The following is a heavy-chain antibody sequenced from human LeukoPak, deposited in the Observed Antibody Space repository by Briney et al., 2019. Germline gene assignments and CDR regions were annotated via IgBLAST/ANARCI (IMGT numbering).Heavy chain of an antibody. CDR1: GFTFSNYW. CDR3: VRSEVTREGDH. J-gene: IGHJ4*02. CDR2: IRHDGSEK. Sequence: PGGSLRLSCGASGFTFSNYWMSWVRQVPGKGLEWVANIRHDGSEKYYEDSVKGRFTTSRDNARGSLFLQMNSLRAEDTAMYYCVRSEVTREGDHWGQGTLVTVSS. V-gene: IGHV3-7*01. D-gene: IGHD1-14*01.